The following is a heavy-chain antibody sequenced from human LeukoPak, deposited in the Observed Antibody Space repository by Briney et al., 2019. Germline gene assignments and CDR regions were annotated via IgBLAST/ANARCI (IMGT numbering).Heavy chain of an antibody. Sequence: PGGSLRLSCAASGFTFSSYAMHWVRQAPGKGLEYVSAISSNGGSTYYANSVKGRFTISRDNSKNTLYLQMGSLRAEDMAVYYCARDLNYGDYGDYWGQGTLVTVSS. D-gene: IGHD4-17*01. CDR2: ISSNGGST. V-gene: IGHV3-64*01. CDR3: ARDLNYGDYGDY. CDR1: GFTFSSYA. J-gene: IGHJ4*02.